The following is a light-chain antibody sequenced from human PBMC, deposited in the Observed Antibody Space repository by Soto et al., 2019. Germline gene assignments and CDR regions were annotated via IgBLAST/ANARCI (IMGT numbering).Light chain of an antibody. CDR3: QQYGSSLT. V-gene: IGKV3-20*01. CDR1: QSVSSSY. Sequence: EIVMTQSPGTRSLSPGERDTLSCRASQSVSSSYLAWYQQKPGQAPRLLIYGASSRATGIPDWFRGSGSGTTFTITISSLEPEDFAVYYCQQYGSSLTVGGGTKVDIK. CDR2: GAS. J-gene: IGKJ4*02.